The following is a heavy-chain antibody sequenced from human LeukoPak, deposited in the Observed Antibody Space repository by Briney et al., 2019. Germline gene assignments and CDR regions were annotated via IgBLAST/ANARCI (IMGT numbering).Heavy chain of an antibody. Sequence: GGSLRLSCAASGFTFTPYWMTWVRQAPGRGPEWVATIKPGGSEKFYVDSEKGRFSISRDNAKSSLYLQMNSLRAGDTAVYYCTRGGHSSNMFWNNWGQGTLVTVSS. V-gene: IGHV3-7*01. J-gene: IGHJ4*02. D-gene: IGHD1/OR15-1a*01. CDR3: TRGGHSSNMFWNN. CDR2: IKPGGSEK. CDR1: GFTFTPYW.